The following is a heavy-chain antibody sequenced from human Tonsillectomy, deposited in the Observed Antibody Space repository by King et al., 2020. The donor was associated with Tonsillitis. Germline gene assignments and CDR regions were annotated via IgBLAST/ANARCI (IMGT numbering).Heavy chain of an antibody. CDR2: IYYSGST. J-gene: IGHJ4*02. Sequence: QLQESGPGLVKPSETLSLTCTVSGGSISSYYWSWIRQPPGKGLEWIGYIYYSGSTNYNPSLKSRVTISVDTSKNQFSLKLSSVTAADTAVYYCASSPIYYDFWSGYSRPHYFDYWGQGTLVAVSS. CDR1: GGSISSYY. CDR3: ASSPIYYDFWSGYSRPHYFDY. D-gene: IGHD3-3*01. V-gene: IGHV4-59*01.